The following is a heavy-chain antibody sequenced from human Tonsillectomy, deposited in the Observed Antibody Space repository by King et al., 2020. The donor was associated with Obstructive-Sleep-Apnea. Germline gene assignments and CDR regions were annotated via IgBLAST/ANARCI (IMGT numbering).Heavy chain of an antibody. CDR1: GFTFSSYG. J-gene: IGHJ4*02. CDR2: ISYDGSNK. V-gene: IGHV3-30*18. CDR3: AKALDTAMGD. D-gene: IGHD5-18*01. Sequence: VQLVESGGGVVQPGRSLRLSCAASGFTFSSYGMHWVRQAPGKGLEWVAVISYDGSNKYYADSVKGRFTISRDNSKNTLYLQMNSLRAEDTAVYYCAKALDTAMGDWGQGTLVTVSS.